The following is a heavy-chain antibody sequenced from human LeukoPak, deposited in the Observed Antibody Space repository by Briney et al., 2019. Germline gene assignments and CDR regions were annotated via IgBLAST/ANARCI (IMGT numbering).Heavy chain of an antibody. CDR2: INPDGSDK. CDR1: GFTFSTYW. D-gene: IGHD1-26*01. Sequence: GGSLRLSCPASGFTFSTYWMSWVRQAPGKGLEWVANINPDGSDKYHVDSVKGRFTISRDNAKNSLYLQMNSLRAEDTAVYYCASRIVGTPDYFDYWGQGTLVTVSS. J-gene: IGHJ4*02. V-gene: IGHV3-7*01. CDR3: ASRIVGTPDYFDY.